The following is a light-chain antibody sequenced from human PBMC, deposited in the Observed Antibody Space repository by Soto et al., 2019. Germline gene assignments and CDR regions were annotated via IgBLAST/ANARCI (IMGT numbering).Light chain of an antibody. CDR3: MQGTHWPPT. CDR2: RAS. J-gene: IGKJ1*01. CDR1: QSLVYSDGIAY. Sequence: DVVMTQSPLSLPVTLGQPASISCRSSQSLVYSDGIAYLNWFHQRPGQSPRRLIYRASNRDSGVXAXXSGSGSGTDFTLKISRVEAEDVGVYYCMQGTHWPPTFGPGTKVEIK. V-gene: IGKV2-30*01.